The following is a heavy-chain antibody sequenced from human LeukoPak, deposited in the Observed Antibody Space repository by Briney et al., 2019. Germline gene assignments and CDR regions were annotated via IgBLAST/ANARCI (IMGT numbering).Heavy chain of an antibody. V-gene: IGHV3-23*01. D-gene: IGHD5-24*01. CDR2: VSPNGVTT. CDR1: GFTFSRHG. J-gene: IGHJ4*02. Sequence: SGGSLRLSCAASGFTFSRHGMNWVRQAPGKGLEWVSGVSPNGVTTYYADSVKGRFAISRDNSKGTVHLQMNTLRPEDTAIYYCAKDDGWLQYGNWGRGTLVTVSS. CDR3: AKDDGWLQYGN.